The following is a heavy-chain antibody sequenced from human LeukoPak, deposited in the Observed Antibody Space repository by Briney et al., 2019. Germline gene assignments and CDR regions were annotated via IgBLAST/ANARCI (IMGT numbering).Heavy chain of an antibody. Sequence: GGSLRLSCAASGFTFSSYEMNWVRQAPGKGLEWVSYISSSGSTIYYADSVKGRFTISRDNAKNSLYPQMNSLRAEDTAVYYCARDPSVAGPGYWGQGTLVTVSS. V-gene: IGHV3-48*03. D-gene: IGHD6-19*01. CDR2: ISSSGSTI. CDR3: ARDPSVAGPGY. J-gene: IGHJ4*02. CDR1: GFTFSSYE.